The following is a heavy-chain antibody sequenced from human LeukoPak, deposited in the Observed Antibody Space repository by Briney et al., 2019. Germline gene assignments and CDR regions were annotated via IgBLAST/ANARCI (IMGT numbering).Heavy chain of an antibody. D-gene: IGHD3-16*01. CDR1: GYTFTSYG. V-gene: IGHV1-46*01. CDR3: ARDLQNWAYGMDV. Sequence: ASVKVSCKASGYTFTSYGISWVRQAPGQGLEWMGVINPSGGRTSYAQKFQGRVTMTRDTSTSTVYMELSSLRSEDTAVYYCARDLQNWAYGMDVWGQGTTVTVSS. CDR2: INPSGGRT. J-gene: IGHJ6*02.